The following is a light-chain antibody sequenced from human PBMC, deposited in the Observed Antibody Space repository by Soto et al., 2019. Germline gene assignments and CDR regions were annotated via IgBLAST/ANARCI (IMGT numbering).Light chain of an antibody. CDR3: NSYSSTSFYV. J-gene: IGLJ1*01. V-gene: IGLV2-14*01. Sequence: QSVLAQPASMSGSPGQSITISCTGSGSDIATFNYVSWYQQYPGKAPKLLIYQVTSRASGVSNRFSGSKSGNTAALTISGLQPEDEAEYYCNSYSSTSFYVFGTGTKVTVL. CDR1: GSDIATFNY. CDR2: QVT.